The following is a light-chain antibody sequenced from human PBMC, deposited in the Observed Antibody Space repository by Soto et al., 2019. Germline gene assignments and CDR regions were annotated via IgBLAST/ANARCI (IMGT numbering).Light chain of an antibody. V-gene: IGKV3-11*01. CDR3: QQRSNWPLMYT. CDR2: DAS. J-gene: IGKJ2*01. CDR1: QRVSSY. Sequence: EIVLTQSPATLSLSPGERATLSCRASQRVSSYLAWYQQKPGQAPRLLIYDASNRATGIPARFSGSGSGTDFTLTISSLESEDFAVYYCQQRSNWPLMYTFGQGTKLEIK.